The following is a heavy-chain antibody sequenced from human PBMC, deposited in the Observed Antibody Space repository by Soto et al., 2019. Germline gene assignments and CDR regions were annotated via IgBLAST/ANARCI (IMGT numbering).Heavy chain of an antibody. D-gene: IGHD2-8*01. CDR1: GGSISRYY. CDR2: AYYSGDT. J-gene: IGHJ5*02. Sequence: SETLSLTCSVSGGSISRYYWSWIRQPPGKGLEWIGYAYYSGDTGYNPSLKSRVTMAIDTSKSQVSLKLSSVTAADTAVYYCARDRSTYGGGGTGEVKEDWFDPWGQGALVTVSS. CDR3: ARDRSTYGGGGTGEVKEDWFDP. V-gene: IGHV4-59*01.